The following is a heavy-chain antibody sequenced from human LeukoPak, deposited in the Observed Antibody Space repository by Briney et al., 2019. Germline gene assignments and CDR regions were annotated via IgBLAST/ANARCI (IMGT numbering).Heavy chain of an antibody. V-gene: IGHV3-48*03. CDR2: LTASGRTT. CDR3: ARVVCFGDKWMLAY. D-gene: IGHD3-16*01. J-gene: IGHJ4*02. CDR1: GFSFSNYE. Sequence: GGSLRLSCVGSGFSFSNYEMNWVRQAPGKGLEWVSYLTASGRTTYYADSVKGRFTISRDNAENSLYLQMNSLGAEDTAVYYWARVVCFGDKWMLAYGGQGTLLTVS.